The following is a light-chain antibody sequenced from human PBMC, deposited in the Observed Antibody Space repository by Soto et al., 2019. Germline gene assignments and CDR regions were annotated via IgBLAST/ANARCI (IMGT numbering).Light chain of an antibody. CDR1: QSLSSTY. Sequence: EIVLTQSPGTLSLSPGDRATLSCRASQSLSSTYLAWYRQKPGQAPRLLIYGASNRATGIPDRFSGSGSGTDFTLTISRLEPDDFAVYYCQQHSSSPPTFGGGTKVEIK. J-gene: IGKJ4*01. V-gene: IGKV3-20*01. CDR3: QQHSSSPPT. CDR2: GAS.